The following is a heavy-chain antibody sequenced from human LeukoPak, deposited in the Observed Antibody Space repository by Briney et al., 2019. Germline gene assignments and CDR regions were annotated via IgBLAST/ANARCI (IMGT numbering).Heavy chain of an antibody. V-gene: IGHV1-2*02. CDR3: VRGGSRYCSGTSCPLFDF. CDR2: INPDSGGT. J-gene: IGHJ4*02. CDR1: RYTFTDHY. D-gene: IGHD2-2*01. Sequence: ASVKISCKXSRYTFTDHYIHWVRQAPRQGLERMGWINPDSGGTNYAQKFQGRVTVTRDTSINTAYMDLRWLRSDDTGIYYCVRGGSRYCSGTSCPLFDFWGQGTLVTVSS.